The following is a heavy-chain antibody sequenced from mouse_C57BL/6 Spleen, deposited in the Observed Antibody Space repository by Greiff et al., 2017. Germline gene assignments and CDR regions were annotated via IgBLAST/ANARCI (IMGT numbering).Heavy chain of an antibody. V-gene: IGHV1-63*01. J-gene: IGHJ4*01. Sequence: QVQLQQSGAELVRPGTSVKMSCKASGYTFTNYWIGWAKQRPGHGLEWIGNIYPGGGYTNYNEKFKGKATLTADKSSSTSYMQFSSLTSEDSAIYYWARTPSSELGYAMDYWGQGTSVTVSS. CDR2: IYPGGGYT. CDR3: ARTPSSELGYAMDY. CDR1: GYTFTNYW. D-gene: IGHD3-2*02.